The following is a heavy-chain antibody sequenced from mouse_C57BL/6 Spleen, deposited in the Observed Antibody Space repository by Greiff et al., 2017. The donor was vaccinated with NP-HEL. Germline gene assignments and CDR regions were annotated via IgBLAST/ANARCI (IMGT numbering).Heavy chain of an antibody. CDR3: AREGNGAMDY. D-gene: IGHD2-1*01. V-gene: IGHV3-1*01. CDR1: GYSITSGYD. Sequence: EVKLVESGPGMVKPSQSLSLTCTVTGYSITSGYDWHWIRPFPGNKLEWMGYISYSGSTNYNPSLKSRISITHDTSKNHFFLKLNSVTTEDTATYYCAREGNGAMDYWGQGTSVTVSS. CDR2: ISYSGST. J-gene: IGHJ4*01.